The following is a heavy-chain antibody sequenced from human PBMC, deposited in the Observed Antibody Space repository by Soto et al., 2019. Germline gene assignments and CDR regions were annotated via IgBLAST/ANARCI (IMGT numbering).Heavy chain of an antibody. Sequence: PSETLSLTCTVSGGSISSYYWSWIRQPPGKGLEWIGYIYYSGSTNYNPSLKSRVTISVDTSKNQFSLKLSSVTAADTAVYYCARGEVGGFGSKRNLFDPWGQGTLVTVSP. CDR1: GGSISSYY. V-gene: IGHV4-59*01. CDR2: IYYSGST. J-gene: IGHJ5*02. CDR3: ARGEVGGFGSKRNLFDP. D-gene: IGHD3-10*01.